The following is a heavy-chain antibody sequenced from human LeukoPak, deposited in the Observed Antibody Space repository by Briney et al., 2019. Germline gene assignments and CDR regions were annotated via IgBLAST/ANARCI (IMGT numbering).Heavy chain of an antibody. V-gene: IGHV4-34*01. CDR1: GGSISSYY. J-gene: IGHJ4*02. CDR2: INHSGST. D-gene: IGHD3-22*01. Sequence: NPSETLSLTCTVSGGSISSYYWSWIRQPPGKGLEWIGEINHSGSTNYNPSLKSRVTISVDTSKNQFSLKLSSVTAADTAVYYCARGTYTMIVGWGQGTLVTVSS. CDR3: ARGTYTMIVG.